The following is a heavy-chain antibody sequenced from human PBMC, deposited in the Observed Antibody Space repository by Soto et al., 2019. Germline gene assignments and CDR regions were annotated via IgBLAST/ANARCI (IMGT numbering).Heavy chain of an antibody. CDR3: ASHRGWYSPFDM. CDR2: IIPMFGTT. J-gene: IGHJ3*02. CDR1: GGSFGGNI. V-gene: IGHV1-69*01. Sequence: QVQLVQSGAEVKKPGSSVRVSCSPAGGSFGGNIFSWVRQAPGQGLEWMGGIIPMFGTTKYTQHFQGRVTITADESTSTAYMELSSLRSDDTAVYYWASHRGWYSPFDMWGQGTLVTVSS. D-gene: IGHD6-19*01.